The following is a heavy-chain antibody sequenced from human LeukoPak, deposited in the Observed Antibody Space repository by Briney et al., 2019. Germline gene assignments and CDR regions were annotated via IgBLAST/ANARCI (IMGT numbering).Heavy chain of an antibody. Sequence: GGSLRLSCAASGFTFSSYAMIWVRQAPGKGLEWVSAISGSGGSTYYADSVKGRFTISRDNSKNTLYLQMNSLRAEDTAVYYCARDPSYYCSSTSCYKGGYFDYWGQGTLVTVSS. CDR1: GFTFSSYA. D-gene: IGHD2-2*02. CDR3: ARDPSYYCSSTSCYKGGYFDY. J-gene: IGHJ4*02. CDR2: ISGSGGST. V-gene: IGHV3-23*01.